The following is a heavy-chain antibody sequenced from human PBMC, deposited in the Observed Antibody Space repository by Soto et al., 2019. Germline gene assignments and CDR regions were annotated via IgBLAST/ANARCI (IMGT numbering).Heavy chain of an antibody. CDR1: GFTFSSYA. CDR3: AKDWGGRSVNSYFDY. V-gene: IGHV3-23*01. D-gene: IGHD3-16*01. CDR2: IRGSGGST. Sequence: GGSLRLSCAASGFTFSSYAMSWVRQAPGKGLEWVSAIRGSGGSTYYADSVKGRFTISRDNSKNTLYLQMNSLRAEDTAVYYCAKDWGGRSVNSYFDYWGQGTLVTVSS. J-gene: IGHJ4*02.